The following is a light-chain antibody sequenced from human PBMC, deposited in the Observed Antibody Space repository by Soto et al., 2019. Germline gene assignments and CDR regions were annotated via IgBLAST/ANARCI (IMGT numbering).Light chain of an antibody. J-gene: IGLJ2*01. CDR3: SSYTSSSTLGVV. CDR1: SSDVGGYNY. V-gene: IGLV2-14*01. CDR2: DVS. Sequence: QSVLTQPASVSGSPGQSITISCTGTSSDVGGYNYVSWYQQHPGKAPKLMIYDVSNRPSGVSNRFSGSKSGNTASLTISGLQAEDEADYYCSSYTSSSTLGVVFGGGTKVTAL.